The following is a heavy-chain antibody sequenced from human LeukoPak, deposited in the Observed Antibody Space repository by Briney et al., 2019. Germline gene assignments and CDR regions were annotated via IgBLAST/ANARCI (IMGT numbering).Heavy chain of an antibody. Sequence: GASVKVSCKASGYTFTGYYMHWVRQAPGQGLEWMGWINPNSGGTNYAQKFQGRVTMTRDTSISTAYMELSRLRSDDTAVYYCARDGEANWGSGGGHYYYYMDVWGKGTTVTVSS. V-gene: IGHV1-2*02. CDR3: ARDGEANWGSGGGHYYYYMDV. D-gene: IGHD7-27*01. CDR2: INPNSGGT. J-gene: IGHJ6*03. CDR1: GYTFTGYY.